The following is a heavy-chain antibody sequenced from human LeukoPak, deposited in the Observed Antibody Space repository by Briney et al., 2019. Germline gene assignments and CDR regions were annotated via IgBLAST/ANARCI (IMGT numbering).Heavy chain of an antibody. V-gene: IGHV3-53*01. D-gene: IGHD6-19*01. Sequence: GGSLRLSCAVSGFSVSSNYMTWVRQAPGKELEWVSVLYSGGTTYYADSVKGRFTISRDNSKNTLYLQMNSLRAEDTAVYYCAREFSGCDYWGQGTLVTVSS. CDR2: LYSGGTT. CDR3: AREFSGCDY. CDR1: GFSVSSNY. J-gene: IGHJ4*02.